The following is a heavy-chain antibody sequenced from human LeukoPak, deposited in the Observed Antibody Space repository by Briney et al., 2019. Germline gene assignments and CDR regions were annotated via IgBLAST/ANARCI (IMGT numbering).Heavy chain of an antibody. CDR1: GGSISSGGYY. Sequence: SETLSLTCTVSGGSISSGGYYWSWIRQHPGKGLEWIGNIYYSGSTYYNPSLKSRVIISVDTSKNQFSLKVSSVTAADTAVYYCARDTILDYWGQGTLVTVSS. CDR3: ARDTILDY. CDR2: IYYSGST. V-gene: IGHV4-31*03. D-gene: IGHD3-3*01. J-gene: IGHJ4*02.